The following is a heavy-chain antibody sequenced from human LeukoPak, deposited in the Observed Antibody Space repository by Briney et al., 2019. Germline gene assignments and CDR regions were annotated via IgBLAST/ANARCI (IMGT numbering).Heavy chain of an antibody. Sequence: SETLSLTCTVSGGSISSYYWSWIRQPPGKGLEWIGYISYSGNTNYNPSLKSRVTMSVDTSKNQFSLKLTSVTAADTAVYYCARDGNCDGDCWYALDVWGQGKMVTVSS. D-gene: IGHD2-21*02. V-gene: IGHV4-59*12. CDR2: ISYSGNT. J-gene: IGHJ3*01. CDR1: GGSISSYY. CDR3: ARDGNCDGDCWYALDV.